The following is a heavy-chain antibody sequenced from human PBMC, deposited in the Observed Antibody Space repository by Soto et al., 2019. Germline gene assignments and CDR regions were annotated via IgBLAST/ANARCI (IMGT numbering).Heavy chain of an antibody. V-gene: IGHV1-69*08. CDR3: AREDRDRETGLVPAAIDGMDV. D-gene: IGHD2-2*01. Sequence: QVQLVQSGAEVKKPGSSVKVSCKASGGTISRYSITWVRQAPGHGLEWIGRVIPIFGIPTYAQKFQVRVTITADESTSTAYMELSSLRSDDTAVYYCAREDRDRETGLVPAAIDGMDVWGQGTTVTVSS. CDR1: GGTISRYS. J-gene: IGHJ6*02. CDR2: VIPIFGIP.